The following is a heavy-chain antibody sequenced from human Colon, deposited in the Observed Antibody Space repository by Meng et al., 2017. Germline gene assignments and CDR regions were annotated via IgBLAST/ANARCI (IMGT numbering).Heavy chain of an antibody. CDR1: GCIFDDYA. V-gene: IGHV3-9*01. Sequence: SLKISCAASGCIFDDYAMQWVRQAPGKGLEWLSGISWNSGRIVYVDSVKGRFTTSRDNAKNSLYLHMNNLRPEDTAFYYCAKDKQSVTSNYFYTMDFWGQGAMVTVSS. CDR2: ISWNSGRI. J-gene: IGHJ6*02. CDR3: AKDKQSVTSNYFYTMDF. D-gene: IGHD4-11*01.